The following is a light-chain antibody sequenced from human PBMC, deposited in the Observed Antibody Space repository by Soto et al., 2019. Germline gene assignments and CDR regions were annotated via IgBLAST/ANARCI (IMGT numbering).Light chain of an antibody. CDR1: SSNIGNNY. V-gene: IGLV1-51*01. Sequence: QSVLTQPPLVSAAPGQKVTISCSGTSSNIGNNYVSWYQHLPGAAPKLLIYDNNKRPSGIPDRFSGSKSDASATLGITGLQTGDEAIYYCGTWDTSLSGVAFGGGTKLTVL. CDR3: GTWDTSLSGVA. J-gene: IGLJ2*01. CDR2: DNN.